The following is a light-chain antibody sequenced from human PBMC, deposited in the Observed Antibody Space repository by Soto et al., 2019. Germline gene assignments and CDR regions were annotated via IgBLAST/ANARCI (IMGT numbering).Light chain of an antibody. V-gene: IGKV3-11*01. CDR3: QQRSNWPRT. CDR1: QSVSSY. Sequence: EIVLTQSPATLSLSPGERATLSCRASQSVSSYLAWYQQKPGQASRLLIYAASNRATGIPARFSGSGSGTDFNLTISSLEPEDFAVYYCQQRSNWPRTFGQGTKVEI. J-gene: IGKJ1*01. CDR2: AAS.